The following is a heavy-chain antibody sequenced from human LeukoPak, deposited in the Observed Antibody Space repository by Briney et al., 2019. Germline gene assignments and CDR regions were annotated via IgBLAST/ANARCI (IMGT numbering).Heavy chain of an antibody. V-gene: IGHV4-34*01. CDR3: ARHRWELLTFDAFDI. Sequence: KTSETLSLTCAVYGGSFSGYYWSWIRQPPGKGLEWIGEINHSGSTNYNPSLKSRVTISVDTSKNQFSLKLSSVTAADTAVYYCARHRWELLTFDAFDIWGQGTMVTASS. D-gene: IGHD1-26*01. CDR2: INHSGST. CDR1: GGSFSGYY. J-gene: IGHJ3*02.